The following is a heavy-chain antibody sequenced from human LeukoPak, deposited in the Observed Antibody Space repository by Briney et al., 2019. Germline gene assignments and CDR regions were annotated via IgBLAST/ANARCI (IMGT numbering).Heavy chain of an antibody. V-gene: IGHV4-59*08. CDR2: ISYSGST. Sequence: SETLSLTCTVSGDSVSSYYWSWIRQPPEKGLEWIGYISYSGSTNYNPSHRGRVTISVDTSQNQFSLKLSSVTAADTAVYYCASSPRGTEYFHHWGQGTLVTVSS. CDR1: GDSVSSYY. J-gene: IGHJ1*01. D-gene: IGHD3-10*01. CDR3: ASSPRGTEYFHH.